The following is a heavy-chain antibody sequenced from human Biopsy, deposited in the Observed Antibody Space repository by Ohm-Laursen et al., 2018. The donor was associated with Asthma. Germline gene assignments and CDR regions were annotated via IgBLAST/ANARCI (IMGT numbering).Heavy chain of an antibody. CDR3: AKRRGYSGHDNDY. D-gene: IGHD5-12*01. Sequence: SLRLSCAAPGFMFRSFGMHWVRQAPGKGLEWVAVISYDGNHKFYEDSVKGRFTISRDDSKNTLYLQMNSLRTEDTAAYYCAKRRGYSGHDNDYWGQGTLVIVSS. J-gene: IGHJ4*02. CDR1: GFMFRSFG. V-gene: IGHV3-30*18. CDR2: ISYDGNHK.